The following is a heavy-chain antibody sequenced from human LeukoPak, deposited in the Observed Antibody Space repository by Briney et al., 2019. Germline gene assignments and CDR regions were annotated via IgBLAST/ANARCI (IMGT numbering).Heavy chain of an antibody. J-gene: IGHJ4*02. CDR1: GGSFSGHF. V-gene: IGHV4-34*01. CDR3: AREGGPYRPLDY. Sequence: PSETLSLTCGVYGGSFSGHFYSWIRQPPGKGLEWIGEITHRGSTNYNPSLKSRVAISVDKSENHISLKLTSVTAADTAVYYCAREGGPYRPLDYSGQGTLVTVAS. CDR2: ITHRGST.